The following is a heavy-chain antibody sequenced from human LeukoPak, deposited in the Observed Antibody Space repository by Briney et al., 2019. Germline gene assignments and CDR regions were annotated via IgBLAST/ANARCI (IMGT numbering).Heavy chain of an antibody. CDR3: ARSVSPNWSGYFWFDP. Sequence: SETLSLTCTVSGGSITSYYWNWIRQPPGKGLERIGYIYTGGNTFYNPSLKSRATISVDTSKNQCSLKLNSVTAADTAIYYCARSVSPNWSGYFWFDPWGQGTLVTVSS. CDR1: GGSITSYY. V-gene: IGHV4-4*09. CDR2: IYTGGNT. D-gene: IGHD3-3*01. J-gene: IGHJ5*02.